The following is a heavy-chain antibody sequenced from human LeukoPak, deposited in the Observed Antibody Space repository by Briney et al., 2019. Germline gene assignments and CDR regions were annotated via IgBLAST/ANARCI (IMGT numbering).Heavy chain of an antibody. Sequence: PSETLSLTCTVSGGSISSYYWSWIRQPPGKGLEWIGYIYYSGSTNYNPSLKSRVTISVDTSKNQFSLKLSSVTAADTAVYYCARDSSMTRRFDPWGQGTLVTVSS. CDR1: GGSISSYY. V-gene: IGHV4-59*01. J-gene: IGHJ5*02. CDR3: ARDSSMTRRFDP. CDR2: IYYSGST.